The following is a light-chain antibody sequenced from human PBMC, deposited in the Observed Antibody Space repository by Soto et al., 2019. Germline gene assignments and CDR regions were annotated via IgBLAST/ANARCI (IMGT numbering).Light chain of an antibody. Sequence: DIQMTQSPSSLSASVGDRVTITCRPSQNIGKFLNWYQQRPGKAPTALIHATWTLQSGVSSRFSGSGSDTDFTLTITSLQPEDFATYFCQQSLSSPLTFGGGTKVEL. CDR2: ATW. CDR3: QQSLSSPLT. CDR1: QNIGKF. J-gene: IGKJ4*01. V-gene: IGKV1-39*01.